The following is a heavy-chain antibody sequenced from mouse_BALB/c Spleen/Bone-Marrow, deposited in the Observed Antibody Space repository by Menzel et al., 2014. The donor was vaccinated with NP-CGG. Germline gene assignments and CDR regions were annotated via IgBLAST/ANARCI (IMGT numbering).Heavy chain of an antibody. Sequence: VKLQESGPQLVRPGAPVKISCKASGYSFTNYWMHWVKQRPGQGLEWIGMIDPSDSETRLNQKFKDKATLTVDKSSITAYMQLSSPTSEDSAVYYCARYDYGLDYWGQDTTLTVSS. J-gene: IGHJ2*01. V-gene: IGHV1S126*01. CDR3: ARYDYGLDY. CDR2: IDPSDSET. D-gene: IGHD2-4*01. CDR1: GYSFTNYW.